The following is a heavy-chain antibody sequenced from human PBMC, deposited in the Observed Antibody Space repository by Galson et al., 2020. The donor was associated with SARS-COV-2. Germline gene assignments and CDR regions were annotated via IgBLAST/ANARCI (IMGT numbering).Heavy chain of an antibody. CDR2: IYHTGST. CDR1: GYSISIAYY. D-gene: IGHD1-26*01. Sequence: SETLSLTCAVSGYSISIAYYWGWIRQPPGKGLEWLASIYHTGSTYYNPSLKSRVTISQDTSENQVSLELTSVTAADTAVYYCAGRPLSGGGGFDYWGPGTLVTVSS. V-gene: IGHV4-38-2*01. J-gene: IGHJ4*02. CDR3: AGRPLSGGGGFDY.